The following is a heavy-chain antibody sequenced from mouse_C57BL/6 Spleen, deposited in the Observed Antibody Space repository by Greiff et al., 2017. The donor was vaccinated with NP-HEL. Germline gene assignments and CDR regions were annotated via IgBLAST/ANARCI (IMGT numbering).Heavy chain of an antibody. J-gene: IGHJ1*03. Sequence: QVQLQQPGAELVMPGASVKLSCKASGYTFTGYWMHWVKQRPGQGLEWIGEIDPSDSYTNYNQKFKGKSTLTVDKSSSTAYMQLSSLTSEDSAVYYCARSSRYFDVWGTGTTVTVSS. CDR1: GYTFTGYW. V-gene: IGHV1-69*01. CDR2: IDPSDSYT. CDR3: ARSSRYFDV.